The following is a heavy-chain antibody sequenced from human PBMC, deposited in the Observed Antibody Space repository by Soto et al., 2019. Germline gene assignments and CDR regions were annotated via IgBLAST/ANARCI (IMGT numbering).Heavy chain of an antibody. D-gene: IGHD5-18*01. CDR1: GFTFSSYG. Sequence: GGSLRLSCAASGFTFSSYGMHWVRQAPGKGLEWVAVISYDGSNKYYADSVKGRFTITRDNSKNTMYLQMNSLRSEDTAVYYCAREGGYSYGFDYWGQGTLVTVSS. CDR2: ISYDGSNK. CDR3: AREGGYSYGFDY. J-gene: IGHJ4*02. V-gene: IGHV3-30*03.